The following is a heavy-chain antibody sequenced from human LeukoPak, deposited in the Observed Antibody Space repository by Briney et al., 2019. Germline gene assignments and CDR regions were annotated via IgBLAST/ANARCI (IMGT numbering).Heavy chain of an antibody. CDR2: IWYDGSNK. Sequence: GGSLGLSCAASGFTFSSYGMHWVRQAPGKGLEWVAVIWYDGSNKYYADSVKGRFTISRDNSKNTLYLQMNSLRAEDTAVYYCASGVANYGDYGGFDYWGQGTLVTVSS. D-gene: IGHD4-17*01. J-gene: IGHJ4*02. CDR1: GFTFSSYG. V-gene: IGHV3-33*01. CDR3: ASGVANYGDYGGFDY.